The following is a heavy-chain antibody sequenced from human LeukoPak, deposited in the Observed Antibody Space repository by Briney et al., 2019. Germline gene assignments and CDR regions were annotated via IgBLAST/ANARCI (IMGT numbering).Heavy chain of an antibody. J-gene: IGHJ4*02. CDR2: ISNDGGDK. CDR1: GFTFSNYG. Sequence: GRSLRLSCAASGFTFSNYGIHWVRQAPGKGLEWVAVISNDGGDKKYVDSVKGRFTISRDNSKNTLYLQMNSLRAEDTAVYYCAKDRGAAPIYLGQGTLVTVSS. CDR3: AKDRGAAPIY. D-gene: IGHD3-10*01. V-gene: IGHV3-30*18.